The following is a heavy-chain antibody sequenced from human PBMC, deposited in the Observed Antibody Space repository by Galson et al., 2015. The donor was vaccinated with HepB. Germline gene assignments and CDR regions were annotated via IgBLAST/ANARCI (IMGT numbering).Heavy chain of an antibody. D-gene: IGHD3-22*01. J-gene: IGHJ6*02. Sequence: SLRLSCAASGFTFSGSAMHWVRQASGKGLEWVGRIRSKANSYATAYAASVKGRFTISRDDSKNTAYLQMNSLKTEDTAVYYCSRRLLRYDSTPGGDVWGQGTPVTVSS. CDR3: SRRLLRYDSTPGGDV. CDR2: IRSKANSYAT. CDR1: GFTFSGSA. V-gene: IGHV3-73*01.